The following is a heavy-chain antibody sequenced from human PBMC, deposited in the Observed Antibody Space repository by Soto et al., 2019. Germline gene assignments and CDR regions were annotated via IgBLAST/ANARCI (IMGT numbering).Heavy chain of an antibody. V-gene: IGHV1-69*13. Sequence: SVKVSCKASGGTFSSYAISWVRQAPGQGXEWMGGIIPIFGTANYAQKFQGRVTITADESTSTAYMELSSLRSEDTAVYYCARGGYDFWSGPLAGYGMDVWGQGTTVTVSS. J-gene: IGHJ6*02. CDR1: GGTFSSYA. CDR2: IIPIFGTA. CDR3: ARGGYDFWSGPLAGYGMDV. D-gene: IGHD3-3*01.